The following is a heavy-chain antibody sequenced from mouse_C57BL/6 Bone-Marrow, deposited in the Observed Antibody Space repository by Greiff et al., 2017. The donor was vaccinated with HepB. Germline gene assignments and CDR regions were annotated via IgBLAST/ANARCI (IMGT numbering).Heavy chain of an antibody. CDR2: INPYNGGT. CDR1: GYTFTDYY. V-gene: IGHV1-19*01. D-gene: IGHD1-1*01. J-gene: IGHJ4*01. CDR3: ARGDYGSSYAMDY. Sequence: VQLQQSGPVLVKPGASVKMSCKASGYTFTDYYMNWVKQSHGKSLEWIGVINPYNGGTSYNQKFKGKATLTVDKSSSTAYMELNSLTSEDSAVYYCARGDYGSSYAMDYWGQGTSVTVSS.